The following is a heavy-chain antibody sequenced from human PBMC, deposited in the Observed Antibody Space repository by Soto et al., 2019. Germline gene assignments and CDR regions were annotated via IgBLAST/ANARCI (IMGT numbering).Heavy chain of an antibody. V-gene: IGHV3-74*01. CDR2: INSDGTKT. CDR3: ATVATNSYDWFDT. Sequence: EVHLVESGGTLVQPGGSLRLSCAASGFSFNTYWMHWVRQAPGKGLVWVSRINSDGTKTTYADSVKGRFTISRDNAKNPVYLEMNSLRAEETAVYYCATVATNSYDWFDTWRQGTLVTFSS. CDR1: GFSFNTYW. J-gene: IGHJ5*02. D-gene: IGHD5-12*01.